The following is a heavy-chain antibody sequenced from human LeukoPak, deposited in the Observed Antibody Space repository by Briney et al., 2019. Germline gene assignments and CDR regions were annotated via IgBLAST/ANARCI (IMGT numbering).Heavy chain of an antibody. CDR3: ARHNARLRGWIGEVDY. CDR1: GGSINNYY. CDR2: IYYSGST. Sequence: SETLSLTCSVSGGSINNYYWSWIRQPPGKGLEWIAYIYYSGSTNYNPSPKSRVTISVDTSKNQFSLMLSSVTAADTAVYYCARHNARLRGWIGEVDYWGQGALVTVSA. V-gene: IGHV4-59*08. J-gene: IGHJ4*02. D-gene: IGHD3-10*01.